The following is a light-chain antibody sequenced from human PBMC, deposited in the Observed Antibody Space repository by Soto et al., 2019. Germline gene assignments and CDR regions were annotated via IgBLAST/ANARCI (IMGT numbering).Light chain of an antibody. J-gene: IGLJ3*02. CDR2: EVS. CDR1: SSDVGGYNY. Sequence: QPVLTQPASVSGSPGQSITISCTGTSSDVGGYNYVSWFQQHPGKAPKLLIYEVSNRPSGLSNRFSGSKSGNTASLTISGLQAEDEADYYCSSYTGSASWVFGGGTKVTVL. CDR3: SSYTGSASWV. V-gene: IGLV2-14*01.